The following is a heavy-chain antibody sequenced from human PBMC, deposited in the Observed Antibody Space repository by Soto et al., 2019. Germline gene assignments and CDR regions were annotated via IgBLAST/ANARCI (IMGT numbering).Heavy chain of an antibody. D-gene: IGHD5-18*01. V-gene: IGHV4-34*01. CDR1: GGSFSGYY. Sequence: PSETLSLTCAVYGGSFSGYYWSWIRQPPGKGLEWIGEINHSGSTNYNPSLKSRVTISVDTSKNQFSLKLSSVTAADTAVYYCAGGARYGYLGWGQETVVPVSS. CDR2: INHSGST. J-gene: IGHJ4*02. CDR3: AGGARYGYLG.